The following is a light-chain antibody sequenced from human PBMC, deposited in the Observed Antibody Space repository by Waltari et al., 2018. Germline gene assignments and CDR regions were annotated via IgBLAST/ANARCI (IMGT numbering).Light chain of an antibody. CDR3: CSFGGGYPVV. CDR1: SSDVCAYDY. J-gene: IGLJ3*02. V-gene: IGLV2-11*01. Sequence: QSALTQPRSVSGSPGQSGTISCTGTSSDVCAYDYVSWYQQHPDKAPKFLIYAVNKRPEWVPDRFSGSKSGNTASLTISGLQAEDEADYYCCSFGGGYPVVFGGGTTLTVL. CDR2: AVN.